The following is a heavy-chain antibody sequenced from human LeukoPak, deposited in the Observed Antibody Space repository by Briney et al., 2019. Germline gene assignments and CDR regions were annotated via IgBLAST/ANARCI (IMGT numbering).Heavy chain of an antibody. D-gene: IGHD1-26*01. CDR3: AKSSVGAIADYFDY. CDR2: IRYDGSNK. J-gene: IGHJ4*02. Sequence: PGGSLRLSCAASGFTFSSYGMHWVRQAPGKGLEWVGFIRYDGSNKYYADSVKGRFTIYRDNSKNTLYLQMNSLRAENTAVYYCAKSSVGAIADYFDYWGQGTLVTVSS. V-gene: IGHV3-30*02. CDR1: GFTFSSYG.